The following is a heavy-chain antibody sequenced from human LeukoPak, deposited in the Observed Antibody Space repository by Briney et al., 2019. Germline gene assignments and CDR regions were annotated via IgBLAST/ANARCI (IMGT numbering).Heavy chain of an antibody. J-gene: IGHJ4*02. D-gene: IGHD3-22*01. CDR2: INPSGGST. CDR3: ARGVDDSSGYYYVSYFDY. CDR1: GYTFTSYY. Sequence: GAAVKVSCKASGYTFTSYYMHWVRQAPVEGLEWMGIINPSGGSTSYAQKFQGRVTITADESTSTAYMELSSLRSEDTAVYYCARGVDDSSGYYYVSYFDYWGQGTLVTVSS. V-gene: IGHV1-46*01.